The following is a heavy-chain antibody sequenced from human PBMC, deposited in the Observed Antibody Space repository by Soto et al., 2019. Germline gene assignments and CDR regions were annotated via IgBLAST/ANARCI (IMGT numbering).Heavy chain of an antibody. CDR3: ARGGAARPDY. V-gene: IGHV3-48*02. D-gene: IGHD6-6*01. CDR1: GFTFSSYG. J-gene: IGHJ4*02. Sequence: PGGSLRLSCVASGFTFSSYGMNWVRQAPGKGLAWVSYISSGRPTIQYADSVKGRFTISRDNAKNSLYLQMNSLRDEDTAVYYCARGGAARPDYWGQGTLVTVSS. CDR2: ISSGRPTI.